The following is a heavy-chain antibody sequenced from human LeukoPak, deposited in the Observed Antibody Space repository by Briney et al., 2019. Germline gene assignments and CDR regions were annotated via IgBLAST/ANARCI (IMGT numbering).Heavy chain of an antibody. CDR1: GFTFNTYT. CDR3: ARPNHYYDSSGYLRNWYFDL. D-gene: IGHD3-22*01. Sequence: SGGSLRLSCAASGFTFNTYTMNWVRQAPGKGLEWVSYISGSSGIIDYADSVRGRFTISRDNAKNSLYLQMNSLRAEDTAVYYCARPNHYYDSSGYLRNWYFDLWSRGTLVTVSS. J-gene: IGHJ2*01. CDR2: ISGSSGII. V-gene: IGHV3-48*01.